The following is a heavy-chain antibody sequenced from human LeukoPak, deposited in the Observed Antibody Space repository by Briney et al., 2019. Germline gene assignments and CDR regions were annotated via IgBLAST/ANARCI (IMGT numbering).Heavy chain of an antibody. CDR3: ARTSKYIFMSSFYYSYGMDV. CDR2: TSYDGSNK. J-gene: IGHJ6*02. D-gene: IGHD2-2*01. CDR1: GFTFSTYA. Sequence: GGSLRLSCAASGFTFSTYAMNWVRQAPDKGLEWVAVTSYDGSNKYYADSAKGRFTISRGNSKNTLYLQMNSPRAEDTAVYYCARTSKYIFMSSFYYSYGMDVWGQGTTVTVSS. V-gene: IGHV3-30-3*01.